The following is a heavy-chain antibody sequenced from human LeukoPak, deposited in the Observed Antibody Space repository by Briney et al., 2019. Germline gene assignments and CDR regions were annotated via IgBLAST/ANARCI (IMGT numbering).Heavy chain of an antibody. Sequence: SETLSLTCTVSGGSISSYYWSWIRQPPGKGLEWIGYIYDSGSTNYNPSLKSRVTISVDTSKNQFSLKLSSVTAADTAVYYCARHSAPTMVRGVNYYYYYMDVWGKGTTVTVSS. CDR1: GGSISSYY. D-gene: IGHD3-10*01. CDR3: ARHSAPTMVRGVNYYYYYMDV. CDR2: IYDSGST. J-gene: IGHJ6*03. V-gene: IGHV4-59*08.